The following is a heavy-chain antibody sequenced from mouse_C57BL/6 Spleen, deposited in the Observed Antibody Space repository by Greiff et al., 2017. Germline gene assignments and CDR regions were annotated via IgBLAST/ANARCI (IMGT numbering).Heavy chain of an antibody. CDR1: GFNIKDDY. D-gene: IGHD4-1*01. CDR2: IDPENGDT. Sequence: VQLQQSGAELVRPGASVKLSCTASGFNIKDDYMHWVKQRPEQGLEWIGWIDPENGDTEYASKFQGKATITADTSSNTAYLQLSSLTSEDTAVYYCTTQKLGSWFAYGGQGTLVTVSA. V-gene: IGHV14-4*01. J-gene: IGHJ3*01. CDR3: TTQKLGSWFAY.